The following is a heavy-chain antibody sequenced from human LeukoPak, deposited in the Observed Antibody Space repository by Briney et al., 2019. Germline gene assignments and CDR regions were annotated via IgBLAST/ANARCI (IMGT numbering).Heavy chain of an antibody. CDR1: GYTFTAYH. D-gene: IGHD2-8*01. Sequence: ASVKVSCKASGYTFTAYHMHWVRQAPGQGLEWMGWVNPNSGGTNYAQKLQGRVTMTRDTSISTAYMELSRLRSDDTAVYYCTRWVFYYFNYWGQGTLVTVSS. J-gene: IGHJ4*02. CDR2: VNPNSGGT. CDR3: TRWVFYYFNY. V-gene: IGHV1-2*02.